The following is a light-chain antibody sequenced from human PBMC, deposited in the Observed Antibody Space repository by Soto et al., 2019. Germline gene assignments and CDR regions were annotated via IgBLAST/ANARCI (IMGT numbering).Light chain of an antibody. CDR3: QQRSSWPRT. J-gene: IGKJ1*01. V-gene: IGKV3D-20*02. CDR1: QSVISTY. Sequence: EIVLTHSPGTLSLSPVERATLSFSSSQSVISTYLAWYQQKPGQAPRLLIYGASSRATGIPDRFSGSGSGTDFTLTISRLEPEDFAVYYCQQRSSWPRTFGQGTKVDIK. CDR2: GAS.